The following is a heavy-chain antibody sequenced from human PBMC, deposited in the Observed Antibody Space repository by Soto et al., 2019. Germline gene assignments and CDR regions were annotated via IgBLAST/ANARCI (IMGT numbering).Heavy chain of an antibody. D-gene: IGHD3-10*01. CDR3: ARGGSLWFGELSAYYYGMDV. V-gene: IGHV1-2*04. CDR2: INPNSGGT. CDR1: GYTFTGYY. J-gene: IGHJ6*02. Sequence: QVQLVQSGAEVKKPGASVKVSCKASGYTFTGYYMHWVRQAPGQGLEWMGWINPNSGGTNYAQKFQGWVTMTRDTSISTAYMELSRQRSDDTAVYYCARGGSLWFGELSAYYYGMDVWGQGTTVTVSS.